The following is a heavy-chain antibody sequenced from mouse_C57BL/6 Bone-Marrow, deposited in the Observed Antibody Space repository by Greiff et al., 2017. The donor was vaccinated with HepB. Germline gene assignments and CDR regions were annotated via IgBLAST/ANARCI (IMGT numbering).Heavy chain of an antibody. CDR3: ASPGCSSYVRFAY. CDR1: GYTFTDHT. Sequence: VQLQESDAELVKPGASVKISCKVSGYTFTDHTIHWMKQRPEQGLEWIGYIYPRDGSTKYNEKFKGKATLTADKSSSTAYMQLNSLTSEDSAVYFCASPGCSSYVRFAYWGQGTLVTVSA. V-gene: IGHV1-78*01. J-gene: IGHJ3*01. D-gene: IGHD1-1*01. CDR2: IYPRDGST.